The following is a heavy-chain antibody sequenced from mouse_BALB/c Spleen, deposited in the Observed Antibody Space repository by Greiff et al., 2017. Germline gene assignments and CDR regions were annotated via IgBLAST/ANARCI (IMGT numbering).Heavy chain of an antibody. CDR1: GFTFTDYY. CDR3: ARDRDFDY. CDR2: IRNKANGYTT. J-gene: IGHJ2*01. Sequence: EVQLVESGGGLVQPGGSLRLSCATSGFTFTDYYISWVHQPPGKALEWLGFIRNKANGYTTEYSASVKGRFTISRDNSQSILYLQMNTLRAEDSATYYWARDRDFDYWGQGTTLTVSS. V-gene: IGHV7-3*02.